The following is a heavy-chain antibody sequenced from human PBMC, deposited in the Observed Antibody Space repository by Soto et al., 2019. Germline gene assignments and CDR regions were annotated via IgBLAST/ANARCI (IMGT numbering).Heavy chain of an antibody. D-gene: IGHD6-19*01. V-gene: IGHV6-1*01. CDR1: GDSVSNNSAA. CDR3: ARMTSSHSYVDS. J-gene: IGHJ5*01. CDR2: TYYRSKWFN. Sequence: SQTLSLTCAISGDSVSNNSAAWNWIRQSPSRGLEWLGRTYYRSKWFNDYALAVRGRMSINPDTSENQFSLHLSSVTSDDTAVYYCARMTSSHSYVDSWGQGILVIVYS.